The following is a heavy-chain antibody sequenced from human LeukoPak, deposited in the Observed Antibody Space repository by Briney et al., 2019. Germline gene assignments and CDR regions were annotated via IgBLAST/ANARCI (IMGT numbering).Heavy chain of an antibody. Sequence: GGSLRLSCAGSGFTFSSYWIHWVSQAPGEGLVWVSRINPDGSSTTYADSVKGRFTISRDNAENTLYLQMNSLRVEDSAVYYCARAGYYRFDYWGQGTLVTVSS. CDR3: ARAGYYRFDY. D-gene: IGHD2/OR15-2a*01. CDR2: INPDGSST. V-gene: IGHV3-74*01. CDR1: GFTFSSYW. J-gene: IGHJ4*02.